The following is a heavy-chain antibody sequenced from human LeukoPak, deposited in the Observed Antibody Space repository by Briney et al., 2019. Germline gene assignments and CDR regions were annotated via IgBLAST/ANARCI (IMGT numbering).Heavy chain of an antibody. CDR2: ISAYNGNT. Sequence: GSSVKVSCKASGGTFSSYAISWVRQAPGQGLEWMGWISAYNGNTNYAQKLQGRVTMTTDTSTSTAYMELRSLRSDDTAVYYCARGLVVDTAMNYWGQGTLVTVSS. V-gene: IGHV1-18*01. CDR3: ARGLVVDTAMNY. J-gene: IGHJ4*02. CDR1: GGTFSSYA. D-gene: IGHD5-18*01.